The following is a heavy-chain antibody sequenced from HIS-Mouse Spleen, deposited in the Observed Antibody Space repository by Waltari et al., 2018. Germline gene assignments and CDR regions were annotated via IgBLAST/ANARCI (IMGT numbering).Heavy chain of an antibody. Sequence: QVQLVQSGAEVKKPGASVTVSGKASGSTFTVYYMHWVPTAPGQGLEWMGWINPNSGGTNYAQKFQGRVTMTRDTSISTAYMELSRLRSDDTAVYYCARDWKAYYYYGMDVWGQGTTVTVSS. J-gene: IGHJ6*02. CDR3: ARDWKAYYYYGMDV. CDR1: GSTFTVYY. CDR2: INPNSGGT. D-gene: IGHD1-1*01. V-gene: IGHV1-2*02.